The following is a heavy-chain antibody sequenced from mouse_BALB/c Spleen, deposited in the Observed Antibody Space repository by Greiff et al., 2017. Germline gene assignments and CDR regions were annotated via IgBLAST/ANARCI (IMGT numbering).Heavy chain of an antibody. CDR3: ARNGADYGSSYLDY. J-gene: IGHJ2*01. Sequence: EVQLVESGGGLVKPGGSLTLSCAASGFTFSSYAMTWVRQTPEKRLEWVASISSGGSTYYPDSVKGRFTISGDNARNILYLQMSSLRSEDTAMYYSARNGADYGSSYLDYWGQGTTLTVSS. D-gene: IGHD1-1*01. V-gene: IGHV5-6-5*01. CDR2: ISSGGST. CDR1: GFTFSSYA.